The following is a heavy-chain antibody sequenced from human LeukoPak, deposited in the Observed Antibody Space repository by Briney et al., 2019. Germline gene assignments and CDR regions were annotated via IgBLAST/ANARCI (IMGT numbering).Heavy chain of an antibody. V-gene: IGHV3-74*01. CDR3: VRAPSEIGGYYPEYFRH. CDR1: GFTFSSYW. D-gene: IGHD3-22*01. J-gene: IGHJ1*01. Sequence: GGSLRLSCAASGFTFSSYWMHWVRQAPGKGLVWVSRIKSDGSTNYADSVKGRFTISRDNAKNTVSLQMNSLRADDTGVSYCVRAPSEIGGYYPEYFRHWGQGTLVTVSS. CDR2: IKSDGST.